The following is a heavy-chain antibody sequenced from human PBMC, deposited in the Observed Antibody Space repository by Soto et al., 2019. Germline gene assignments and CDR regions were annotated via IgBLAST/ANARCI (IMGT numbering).Heavy chain of an antibody. J-gene: IGHJ3*02. D-gene: IGHD2-2*01. CDR1: GKTFTSYD. CDR3: ARGGRGYCISTSCRPTYYDILTGYEAPDAFDI. CDR2: MNPKSGNT. V-gene: IGHV1-8*01. Sequence: ASVKVSCKASGKTFTSYDINWVRQATGQGLEWMGWMNPKSGNTGYAQKFQGRVTMTRNTSISTAYMELSRLRSDDTAVYYCARGGRGYCISTSCRPTYYDILTGYEAPDAFDIWGQGTMVTVSS.